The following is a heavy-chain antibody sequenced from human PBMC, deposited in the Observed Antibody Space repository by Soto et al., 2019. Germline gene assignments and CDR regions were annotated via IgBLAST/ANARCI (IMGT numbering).Heavy chain of an antibody. CDR3: ARWGQLVRTRGIGYYYYYGMDV. CDR2: IYYSGST. CDR1: GGSISSSSYY. J-gene: IGHJ6*02. Sequence: SETLSLTCTVSGGSISSSSYYLSRIRQPPGKGLEWIGSIYYSGSTYYNPSLKSRVTISVDTSKNQFSLKLSSVTAADTAVYYCARWGQLVRTRGIGYYYYYGMDVWGQGTTVTVSS. V-gene: IGHV4-39*01. D-gene: IGHD6-6*01.